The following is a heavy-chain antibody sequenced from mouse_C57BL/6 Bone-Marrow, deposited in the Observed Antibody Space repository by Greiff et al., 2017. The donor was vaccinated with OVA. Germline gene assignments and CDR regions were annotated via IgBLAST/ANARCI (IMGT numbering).Heavy chain of an antibody. Sequence: QVQLKESGPGLVAPSQSLSITCTVSGFSLTSYGVHWVRQPPGKGLEWLVVIWSDGSTTYNSALKSRLSISKDNSKSQVFLKMNSLQTDDTAMYYCARHRDYGSSFAMDYWGQGTSVTVSS. J-gene: IGHJ4*01. V-gene: IGHV2-6-1*01. CDR1: GFSLTSYG. D-gene: IGHD1-1*01. CDR3: ARHRDYGSSFAMDY. CDR2: IWSDGST.